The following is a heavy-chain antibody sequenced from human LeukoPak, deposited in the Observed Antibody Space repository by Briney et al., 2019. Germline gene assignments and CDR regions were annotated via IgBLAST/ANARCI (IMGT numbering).Heavy chain of an antibody. CDR3: ARDARRGWFDP. CDR2: MYYSGST. J-gene: IGHJ5*02. Sequence: SETLSLTCTVSGGSISSYYWSWVRQPPGKGLEWIGYMYYSGSTNYNPSLKSRGTISVDTSKNQFSLKLSSVTAADTAVYYCARDARRGWFDPWGQGTLVTVSS. D-gene: IGHD3-10*01. CDR1: GGSISSYY. V-gene: IGHV4-59*01.